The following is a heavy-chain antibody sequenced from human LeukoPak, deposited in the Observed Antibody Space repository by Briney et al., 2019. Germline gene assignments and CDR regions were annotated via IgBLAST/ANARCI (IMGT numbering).Heavy chain of an antibody. Sequence: NASETLSLTCTVSGYSISSGYYWGWIRQPPGKGLEWIGSIYHSGSTYYNPSLKSRVTISVDTSKNQFSLKLSSVTAADTAVYYCRSHKEAAERYYYYYMDVWGKGTTVTVSS. J-gene: IGHJ6*03. D-gene: IGHD6-13*01. CDR3: RSHKEAAERYYYYYMDV. V-gene: IGHV4-38-2*02. CDR2: IYHSGST. CDR1: GYSISSGYY.